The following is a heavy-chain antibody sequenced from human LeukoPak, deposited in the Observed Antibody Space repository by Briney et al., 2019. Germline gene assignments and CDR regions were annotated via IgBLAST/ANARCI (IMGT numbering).Heavy chain of an antibody. Sequence: ASVKVSWKASGYTFTTYYMHWVRQAPGQGLEWMGIINPSGGGTSYAQKFQGRVTMTRDMSTSTVYMELSSLRSEDTAVYYCARDGNYYESGSYSWFDYWGQGTLVTVSS. D-gene: IGHD3-10*01. CDR2: INPSGGGT. CDR3: ARDGNYYESGSYSWFDY. CDR1: GYTFTTYY. V-gene: IGHV1-46*01. J-gene: IGHJ4*02.